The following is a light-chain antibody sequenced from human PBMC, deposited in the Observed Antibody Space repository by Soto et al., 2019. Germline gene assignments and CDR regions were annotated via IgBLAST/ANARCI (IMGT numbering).Light chain of an antibody. CDR1: SSDIGNYYY. V-gene: IGLV2-8*01. J-gene: IGLJ1*01. CDR3: SSYAGSKNYV. Sequence: QSVLTQPPSASGSPGQSVTISCTGTSSDIGNYYYVSWYQQHPGKAPKLIIFEVNERPSGVPDRFSGSKSGNTASLTVSGLQAEDEADYYCSSYAGSKNYVFGTGTKLTVL. CDR2: EVN.